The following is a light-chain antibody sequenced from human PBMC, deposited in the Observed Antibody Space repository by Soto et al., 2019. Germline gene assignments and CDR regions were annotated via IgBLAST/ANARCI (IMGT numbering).Light chain of an antibody. CDR3: SSYTSSSTVV. Sequence: QSVLTQPASVSGSPGQSITISCTGTSSDIGVYKYVSWYQQHPGKAPNLMIYDVSNRPSGVSNRFSGSKSGNTASLTISGLQAEDEADYYCSSYTSSSTVVFGGGTKLTVL. V-gene: IGLV2-14*03. J-gene: IGLJ2*01. CDR1: SSDIGVYKY. CDR2: DVS.